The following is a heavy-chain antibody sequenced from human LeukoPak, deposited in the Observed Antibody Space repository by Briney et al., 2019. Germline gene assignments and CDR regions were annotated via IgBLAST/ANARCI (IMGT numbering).Heavy chain of an antibody. CDR1: GGSISSGSYY. Sequence: SQTLSLTCTVSGGSISSGSYYWSWIRQPAGKGLEWIGRIYTSGSTNYNPSLKSRVTISVDTSKSQFSLKLSSVTAADTAVYYCARESVSGDYGGGGHFDYWGQGTLVTVSS. J-gene: IGHJ4*02. D-gene: IGHD4-23*01. V-gene: IGHV4-61*02. CDR3: ARESVSGDYGGGGHFDY. CDR2: IYTSGST.